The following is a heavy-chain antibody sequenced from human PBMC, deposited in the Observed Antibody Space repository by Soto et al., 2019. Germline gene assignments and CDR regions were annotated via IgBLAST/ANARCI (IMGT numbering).Heavy chain of an antibody. CDR2: ILPISGTA. V-gene: IGHV1-69*01. D-gene: IGHD2-2*01. CDR3: ARSQGSSTSLEIYYYYYYGMDV. CDR1: GGTFSSYA. Sequence: QVQLVQSGAEVKKPGSSVKVSCKASGGTFSSYAISWVRQAPGQGLEWMGGILPISGTANYAQKFQGRGTITADESTSTAYMELSSLRSEDTAVYYGARSQGSSTSLEIYYYYYYGMDVWGQGTTVTVSS. J-gene: IGHJ6*02.